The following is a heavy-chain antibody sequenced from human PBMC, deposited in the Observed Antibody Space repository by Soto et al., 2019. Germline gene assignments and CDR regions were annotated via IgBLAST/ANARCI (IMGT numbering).Heavy chain of an antibody. V-gene: IGHV4-31*03. CDR2: IYYSGST. CDR1: GGSISSGGYY. D-gene: IGHD3-10*01. Sequence: SETLSLTCTVSGGSISSGGYYWSWIRQHPGKGLEWIGYIYYSGSTYYNPSLKSRVTISVDTPKNQFSLKLSSVTAADTAVYYCARAHITMVRGVIIYYYGMDVWGQGTTVTVSS. CDR3: ARAHITMVRGVIIYYYGMDV. J-gene: IGHJ6*02.